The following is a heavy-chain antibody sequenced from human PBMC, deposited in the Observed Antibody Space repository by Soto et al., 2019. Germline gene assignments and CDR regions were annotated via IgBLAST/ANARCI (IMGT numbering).Heavy chain of an antibody. CDR2: INHSGST. CDR3: ARGDSLPIFGVVTPPHLRYNWFDP. D-gene: IGHD3-3*01. Sequence: SETLSLTCAVYGGSFSGYYWSWIRQPPGKGLEWIGEINHSGSTNYNPSLKSRVTISVDTSKNQFSLKLSSVTAADTAVYYCARGDSLPIFGVVTPPHLRYNWFDPWGQGTLVTVSS. J-gene: IGHJ5*02. V-gene: IGHV4-34*01. CDR1: GGSFSGYY.